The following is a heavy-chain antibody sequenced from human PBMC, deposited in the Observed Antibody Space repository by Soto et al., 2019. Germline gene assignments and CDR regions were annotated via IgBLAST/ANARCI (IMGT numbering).Heavy chain of an antibody. CDR2: IDTSDDT. J-gene: IGHJ5*02. Sequence: GGSLRRSWEGSGFTFSAIDMPWVRQPTGKGLEWVSTIDTSDDTYYAVSVKGRFTISRDRAKNSLSLEMNSLRAGDTAVALCARYRDVGAYCLDAWGQGTKVTVSS. D-gene: IGHD2-21*01. CDR1: GFTFSAID. CDR3: ARYRDVGAYCLDA. V-gene: IGHV3-13*01.